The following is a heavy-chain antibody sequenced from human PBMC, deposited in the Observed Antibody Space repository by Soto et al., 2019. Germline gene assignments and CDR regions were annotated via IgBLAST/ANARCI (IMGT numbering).Heavy chain of an antibody. V-gene: IGHV4-31*03. CDR2: IYYSGST. J-gene: IGHJ4*01. CDR1: GGSSRGCGSC. D-gene: IGHD4-17*01. CDR3: ANATPPTVTASDY. Sequence: SLPCTVDGGSSRGCGSCWFRKNKNTGKGLEWIGYIYYSGSTYYNPSLKSRVTISVDTSKNQFSLKLSSVTAADSSLYYCANATPPTVTASDYRAHRTPVPVSS.